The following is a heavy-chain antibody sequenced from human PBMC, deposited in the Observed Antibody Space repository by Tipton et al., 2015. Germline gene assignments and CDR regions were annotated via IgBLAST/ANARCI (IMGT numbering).Heavy chain of an antibody. CDR3: ARDKSLNMNWYFDL. V-gene: IGHV4-39*02. J-gene: IGHJ2*01. Sequence: TLSLTCTVSNGSISSTTYFWAWIRQPPGKGLDWIGSIYYSGSTYHSSSLESRVTISLDTSKNQFSLKLSSVTAADTAVYYCARDKSLNMNWYFDLWGRGTLVTVSS. CDR2: IYYSGST. D-gene: IGHD3-22*01. CDR1: NGSISSTTYF.